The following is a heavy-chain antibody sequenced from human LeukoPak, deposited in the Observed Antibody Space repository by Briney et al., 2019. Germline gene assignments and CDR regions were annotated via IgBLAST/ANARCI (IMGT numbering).Heavy chain of an antibody. Sequence: SETLSLTRTVSGGSMSPYHWGWIRQPPGKGLEWTGYIYYSGSTNYNPSLKSRVTISVDTSKNQFSLKLSSVTAADTAVYYCARSIAAANTGVDYWGQGTLVTVSS. CDR2: IYYSGST. CDR1: GGSMSPYH. D-gene: IGHD6-13*01. V-gene: IGHV4-59*08. J-gene: IGHJ4*02. CDR3: ARSIAAANTGVDY.